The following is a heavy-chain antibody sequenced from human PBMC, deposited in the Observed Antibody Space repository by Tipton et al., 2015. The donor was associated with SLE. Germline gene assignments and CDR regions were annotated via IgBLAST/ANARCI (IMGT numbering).Heavy chain of an antibody. J-gene: IGHJ4*02. Sequence: TLSLTCTVSGGSISGYYWSWIRQPPGKGLEWIGRIYTSGSTNYNPSLKSRVTISVDTSKNQFSLKLSSVTAADTAVYYCARYRAAGYFDYRGQGTLVTVSS. V-gene: IGHV4-4*08. D-gene: IGHD6-13*01. CDR1: GGSISGYY. CDR3: ARYRAAGYFDY. CDR2: IYTSGST.